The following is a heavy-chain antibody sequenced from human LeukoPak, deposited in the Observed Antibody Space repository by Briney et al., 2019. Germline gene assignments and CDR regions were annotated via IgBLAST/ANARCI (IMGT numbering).Heavy chain of an antibody. J-gene: IGHJ4*02. D-gene: IGHD2-2*01. Sequence: PGGSLRLSCAASGFTFSNAWMSWVRQAPGKGLEWGGRIKSKTDGGTTDYAAPVKGRFTISRDDSKNTLYLQMNSLKTEDTAVYYCTAMSRDYWGQGTLVTVSS. CDR1: GFTFSNAW. V-gene: IGHV3-15*01. CDR3: TAMSRDY. CDR2: IKSKTDGGTT.